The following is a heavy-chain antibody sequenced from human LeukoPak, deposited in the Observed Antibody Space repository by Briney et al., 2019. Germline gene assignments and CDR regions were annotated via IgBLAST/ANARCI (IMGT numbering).Heavy chain of an antibody. J-gene: IGHJ4*02. CDR2: ISAYNGNT. D-gene: IGHD3-9*01. V-gene: IGHV1-18*01. Sequence: ASVKVSCKASGGTFSSYAISWVRQAPGQGLEWMGWISAYNGNTNYAQKLQGRVTMTTDTSTSTAYMELRSLRSDDTAVYYCARDGVYDILTGDSDYWGQGTLVTVSS. CDR1: GGTFSSYA. CDR3: ARDGVYDILTGDSDY.